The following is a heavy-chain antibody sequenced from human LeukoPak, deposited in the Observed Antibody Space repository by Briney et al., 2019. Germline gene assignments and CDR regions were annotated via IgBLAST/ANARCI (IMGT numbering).Heavy chain of an antibody. V-gene: IGHV3-9*01. Sequence: GGSLRLSCAASGFTFDDYAMHWVRQAPGKGLEWVSGISWNSGSIGYADSVKGRFTISRDNAKNSLYLQMNSLRAEDTAVYYCARDGIIAQKGRSPNNYYYMDVWGKGTTVTVSS. CDR3: ARDGIIAQKGRSPNNYYYMDV. J-gene: IGHJ6*03. CDR2: ISWNSGSI. CDR1: GFTFDDYA. D-gene: IGHD2-15*01.